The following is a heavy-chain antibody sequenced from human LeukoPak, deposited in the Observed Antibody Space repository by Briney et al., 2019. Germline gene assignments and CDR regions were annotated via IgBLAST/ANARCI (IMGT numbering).Heavy chain of an antibody. D-gene: IGHD3-10*01. CDR3: TTDLGLTMIRGVIVY. CDR2: IKSKGDGETI. J-gene: IGHJ4*02. V-gene: IGHV3-15*01. CDR1: GFTFTNAW. Sequence: GGSLRLSCAASGFTFTNAWMSWVRQASGKGLEWVGRIKSKGDGETIDNAAPVKGRFTMSRDDSKATLYLQMNSLKAEDTAVYYCTTDLGLTMIRGVIVYWGQGALVTVSS.